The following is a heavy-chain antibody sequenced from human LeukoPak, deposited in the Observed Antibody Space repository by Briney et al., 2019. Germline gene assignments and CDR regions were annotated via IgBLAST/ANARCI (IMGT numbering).Heavy chain of an antibody. V-gene: IGHV3-48*03. J-gene: IGHJ4*02. Sequence: PGGSLRLSCAASGFTFSSYEMNWVRQAPGKGLEWVSYISSSGSTIYYADSVKGRFTISRDNAKNSLYLQMNNLRAEDTAVYYCAPLGSSWSFDYWGQGTLVTVSS. CDR1: GFTFSSYE. CDR3: APLGSSWSFDY. D-gene: IGHD6-13*01. CDR2: ISSSGSTI.